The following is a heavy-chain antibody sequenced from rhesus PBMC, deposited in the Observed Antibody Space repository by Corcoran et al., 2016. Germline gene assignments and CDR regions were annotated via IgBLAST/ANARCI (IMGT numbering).Heavy chain of an antibody. V-gene: IGHV3-116*02. CDR3: ARSYSYSYGLDS. CDR1: GFTFSDYY. Sequence: EVRLVESGGGLVQPGGSLRLSCAASGFTFSDYYMSWVRPAPGKGPEGVGFIKNKANGGKAEYAASVKGRFTISRDDSKSIASLQMNSLKTEDTAVYYCARSYSYSYGLDSWGQGVVVTVSS. J-gene: IGHJ6*01. CDR2: IKNKANGGKA. D-gene: IGHD5-12*01.